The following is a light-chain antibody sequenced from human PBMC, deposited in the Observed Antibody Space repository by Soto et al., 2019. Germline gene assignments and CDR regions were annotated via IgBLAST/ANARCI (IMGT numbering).Light chain of an antibody. J-gene: IGKJ1*01. CDR3: QQYYNWRPR. CDR1: QSVSSS. CDR2: GAS. Sequence: EIVMTQSPATLSVSPGDTATLSCRASQSVSSSLAWYQQKPGQAPRLLIYGASTRATGVPARFSGSGSGTEFTLTISRLQSEDFAVYYCQQYYNWRPRFGQGTKVDI. V-gene: IGKV3-15*01.